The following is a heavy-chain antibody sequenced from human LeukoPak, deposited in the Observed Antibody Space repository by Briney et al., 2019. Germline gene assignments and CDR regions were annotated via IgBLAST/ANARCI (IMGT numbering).Heavy chain of an antibody. V-gene: IGHV3-74*01. CDR2: INSDGSST. D-gene: IGHD3-3*01. J-gene: IGHJ4*02. CDR3: ARGPRSWDDFWSPYFDY. CDR1: GFTFSSYW. Sequence: GGSLRLSCAASGFTFSSYWMHWVRQAPGKGLVWVSRINSDGSSTSYADSVKGRFTISRDNAKNTLYLQRNSLRAEDTAVYYCARGPRSWDDFWSPYFDYWGQGTLVTVSS.